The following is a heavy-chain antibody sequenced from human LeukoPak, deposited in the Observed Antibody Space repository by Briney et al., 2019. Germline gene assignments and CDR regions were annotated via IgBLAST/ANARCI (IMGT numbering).Heavy chain of an antibody. CDR3: ARDWDVDYYDSSGYYWRAFDI. J-gene: IGHJ3*02. Sequence: ASVKVSCKASGYTFTGYYMHWVRQAPGQGLQWMGWINPNSGGTNYAQKFQGRATMTRDTSISTAYMELSRLRSDDTAVYYCARDWDVDYYDSSGYYWRAFDIWGQGTMVTVSS. CDR1: GYTFTGYY. V-gene: IGHV1-2*02. D-gene: IGHD3-22*01. CDR2: INPNSGGT.